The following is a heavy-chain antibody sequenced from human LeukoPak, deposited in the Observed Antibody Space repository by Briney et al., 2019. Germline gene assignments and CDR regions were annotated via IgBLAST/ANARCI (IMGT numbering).Heavy chain of an antibody. D-gene: IGHD3-10*01. CDR2: IDGSGHYI. CDR1: GFTFSTYG. V-gene: IGHV3-23*02. J-gene: IGHJ4*02. CDR3: AKNFGPGNAFYDY. Sequence: GGSLRLSCAASGFTFSTYGMTWVRQAPGRGLEWVSAIDGSGHYIFNRHSVQGRFITSGDNSRTTLFLQMNSLTAEDSAVYYCAKNFGPGNAFYDYWGQGVLVTVSS.